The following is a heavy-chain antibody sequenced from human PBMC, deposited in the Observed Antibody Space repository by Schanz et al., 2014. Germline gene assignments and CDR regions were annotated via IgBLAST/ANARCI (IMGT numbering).Heavy chain of an antibody. V-gene: IGHV3-15*01. CDR2: IKTKIEGGPT. J-gene: IGHJ4*02. D-gene: IGHD6-6*01. CDR1: GFSCSNAW. CDR3: TADLSSSLGANPDY. Sequence: EVQLVESGGGFVKPGGSLRLSCAASGFSCSNAWMDWVRQAPGKGLEWVARIKTKIEGGPTDYAAPVKGRFTISRDDSKNTLYLQMNSLKIEDTAVYYCTADLSSSLGANPDYWGQGTLVTVSS.